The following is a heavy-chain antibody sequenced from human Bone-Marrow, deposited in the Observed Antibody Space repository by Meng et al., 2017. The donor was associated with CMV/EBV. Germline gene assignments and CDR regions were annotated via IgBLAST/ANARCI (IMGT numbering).Heavy chain of an antibody. CDR1: QFTFNKQA. J-gene: IGHJ4*02. D-gene: IGHD5-24*01. Sequence: GGSLRLSCAASQFTFNKQAMSWVRQAPGKGLEWVSSITGSGQTTYYADSVKGRFTVSRENSRNTLYLQMNRLRVEDTDIYYCSKSHYDGYNPQEDYFDYWGQGTLVTVSS. CDR2: ITGSGQTT. CDR3: SKSHYDGYNPQEDYFDY. V-gene: IGHV3-23*01.